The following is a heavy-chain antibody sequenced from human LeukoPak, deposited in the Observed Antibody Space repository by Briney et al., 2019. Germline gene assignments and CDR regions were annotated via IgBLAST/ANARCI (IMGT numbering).Heavy chain of an antibody. Sequence: GGSLRLSCAASGFTFSSYAMSGVRQAPGKGLEWVSAISGRGGSTYYADSVKGRFTISRDNSKNTLYLQMNSLRAEDTAVYYCAKFHYYGSGSYYGPNRNGHVVDDYWGQGTLVTVSS. J-gene: IGHJ4*02. V-gene: IGHV3-23*01. CDR1: GFTFSSYA. CDR2: ISGRGGST. CDR3: AKFHYYGSGSYYGPNRNGHVVDDY. D-gene: IGHD3-10*01.